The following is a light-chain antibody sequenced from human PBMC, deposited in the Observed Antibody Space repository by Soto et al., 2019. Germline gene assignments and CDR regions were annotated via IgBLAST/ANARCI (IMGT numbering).Light chain of an antibody. Sequence: EKVMTQSPATLSLSLGERATLSCRASESVSNNLAWYHQRPGQAPRLLIYGASTRATGIPDRLSGSGSGTEFTLTITCLQSEDFVFYFCQQYDYWLSLTFGGGTKVDIK. J-gene: IGKJ4*01. CDR3: QQYDYWLSLT. V-gene: IGKV3-15*01. CDR1: ESVSNN. CDR2: GAS.